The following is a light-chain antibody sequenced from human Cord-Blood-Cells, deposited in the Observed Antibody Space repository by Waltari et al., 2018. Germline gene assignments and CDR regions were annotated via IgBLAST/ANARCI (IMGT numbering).Light chain of an antibody. CDR1: SSNIGSNT. Sequence: GQRVTISCSGSSSNIGSNTVNWYQQLPGTAPKLLIYSNNKRPSGVPDRFSGSKSGTSASLPISGLQSEDEADYYCAAWDDSLNGYVFGTGTKVTVL. CDR2: SNN. CDR3: AAWDDSLNGYV. J-gene: IGLJ1*01. V-gene: IGLV1-44*01.